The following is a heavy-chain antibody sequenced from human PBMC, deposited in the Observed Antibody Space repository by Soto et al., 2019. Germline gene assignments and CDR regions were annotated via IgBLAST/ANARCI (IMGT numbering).Heavy chain of an antibody. CDR3: ARHRDVVVVAATQVYYYGMDV. V-gene: IGHV5-10-1*01. CDR1: GYSFTSYW. Sequence: LGESLKISCKGSGYSFTSYWISWVRQMPGKGLEWMGRIDPSDSYTNYSPSFQGHVTISADKSISTAYLQWSSLKASDTAMYYCARHRDVVVVAATQVYYYGMDVWGQGTTVTVSS. J-gene: IGHJ6*02. CDR2: IDPSDSYT. D-gene: IGHD2-15*01.